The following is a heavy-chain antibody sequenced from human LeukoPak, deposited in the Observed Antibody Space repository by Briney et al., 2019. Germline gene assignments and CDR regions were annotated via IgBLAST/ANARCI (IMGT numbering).Heavy chain of an antibody. CDR1: GGSISSNKW. J-gene: IGHJ5*02. Sequence: SETLSLTCAVSGGSISSNKWWSWVRQPPAKGLEWIGEISHSGSTNYNPSLKSRVTISVDKSKNQFSLRLTFVTAADTAVYYCSLGLGAGSSSDWFDPWGQGILVTVSS. D-gene: IGHD3-10*01. V-gene: IGHV4-4*02. CDR3: SLGLGAGSSSDWFDP. CDR2: ISHSGST.